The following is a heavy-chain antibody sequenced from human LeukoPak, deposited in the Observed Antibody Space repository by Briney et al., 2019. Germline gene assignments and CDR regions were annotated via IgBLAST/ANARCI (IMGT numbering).Heavy chain of an antibody. Sequence: GGSLRLSCAASGFTFSSYGMHWVRQAPGKGLEWVAVIWYDGSNKYYADSVKGRFTISRDNSKNTLYLQMNSLRAEDTAVYYCAKDLSTFQLYYYDSSGHDYWGQGTLVTVSS. CDR1: GFTFSSYG. V-gene: IGHV3-30*02. CDR2: IWYDGSNK. J-gene: IGHJ4*02. CDR3: AKDLSTFQLYYYDSSGHDY. D-gene: IGHD3-22*01.